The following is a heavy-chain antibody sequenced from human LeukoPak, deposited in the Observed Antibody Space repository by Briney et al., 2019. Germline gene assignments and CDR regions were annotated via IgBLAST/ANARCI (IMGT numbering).Heavy chain of an antibody. CDR2: IHYKGAT. Sequence: SETLSLTCAVSGGSFSGYYWSWIRQSPGKGLEWIAEIHYKGATSHKPSLESRVTISGDTSKNQISLKVTSVTAADTAVYYCERGILGSFYFHVWGRGTLVTV. CDR3: ERGILGSFYFHV. J-gene: IGHJ2*01. V-gene: IGHV4-34*01. CDR1: GGSFSGYY. D-gene: IGHD3-3*01.